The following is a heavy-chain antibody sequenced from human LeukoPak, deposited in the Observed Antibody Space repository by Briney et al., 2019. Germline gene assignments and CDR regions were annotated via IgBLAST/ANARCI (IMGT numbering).Heavy chain of an antibody. CDR3: ARHNGFDRGYYYMDV. D-gene: IGHD3-9*01. V-gene: IGHV4-4*07. CDR1: GGFINSYY. CDR2: VYTSGIT. J-gene: IGHJ6*03. Sequence: SETLSLTCTVSGGFINSYYWSWIRQPAGKGLEWIGRVYTSGITNYNPSLKSRITMSVDTSKNQFSLKLTSVTAADTAAYYCARHNGFDRGYYYMDVWGKGTTVTVSS.